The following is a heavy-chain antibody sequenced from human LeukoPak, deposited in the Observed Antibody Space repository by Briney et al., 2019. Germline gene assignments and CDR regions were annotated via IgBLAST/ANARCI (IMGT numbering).Heavy chain of an antibody. J-gene: IGHJ4*02. CDR2: VFYTGSI. CDR3: ARLIATQWVFFDY. D-gene: IGHD1-1*01. CDR1: GGSMRSYH. V-gene: IGHV4-59*08. Sequence: PSETLSLTCSVSGGSMRSYHWSWIRQPPGKGLEWIGYVFYTGSINYNPYLQSRVTISVDTSNNQFSLKLSSVTAADTAVYYCARLIATQWVFFDYWGQGILVTVSS.